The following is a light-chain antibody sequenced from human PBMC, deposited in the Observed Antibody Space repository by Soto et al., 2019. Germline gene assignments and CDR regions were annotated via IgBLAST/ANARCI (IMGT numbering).Light chain of an antibody. J-gene: IGLJ1*01. CDR2: DVS. CDR1: SSDVGNYNY. Sequence: QSALTQPRSVSGSPGQSVTISCTGTSSDVGNYNYVSWYQQHPGKAPKLMIYDVSKRPSGVPDRFSGSKSGNTASLTISGLQAEDEADYYCCSYAGSYTFYVFGTGTK. CDR3: CSYAGSYTFYV. V-gene: IGLV2-11*01.